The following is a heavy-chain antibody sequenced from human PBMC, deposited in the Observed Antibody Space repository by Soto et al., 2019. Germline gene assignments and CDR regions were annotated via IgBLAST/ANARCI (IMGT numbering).Heavy chain of an antibody. D-gene: IGHD1-26*01. CDR1: GDNFGAYW. V-gene: IGHV5-51*01. CDR2: IFPGDSDT. CDR3: ARCGINGALPYY. Sequence: PGESLQISCRGSGDNFGAYWIGGVRQMPGKGLEWMGIIFPGDSDTRYRPSFQGQVTISVDRSINTAYLQWSSLKASDTAMYFFARCGINGALPYYCGQGTSVTGS. J-gene: IGHJ4*02.